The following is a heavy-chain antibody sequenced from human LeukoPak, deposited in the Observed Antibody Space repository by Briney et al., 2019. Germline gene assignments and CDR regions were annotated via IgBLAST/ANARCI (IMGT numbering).Heavy chain of an antibody. J-gene: IGHJ4*02. D-gene: IGHD2-15*01. V-gene: IGHV4-34*08. CDR3: KCGLFGGSSAG. CDR1: SGTFSGYY. CDR2: INHSGST. Sequence: SETLSLTCAGYSGTFSGYYWSWIRQPPGKGLEWIGEINHSGSTNYNPSLKSRVTISVDTSKNQFSLKPSSVTAADTVVYYYKCGLFGGSSAGWGQGTLVTVSS.